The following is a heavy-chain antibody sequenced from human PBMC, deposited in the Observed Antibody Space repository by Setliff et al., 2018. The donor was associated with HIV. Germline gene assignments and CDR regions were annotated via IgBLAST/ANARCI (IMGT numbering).Heavy chain of an antibody. CDR3: ARDFSYGYFFYGMDV. V-gene: IGHV3-49*04. CDR2: IRSKAYGGTT. J-gene: IGHJ6*02. CDR1: GFTFGDYS. Sequence: GGSLRLSCRGSGFTFGDYSMSWVRQAPGKGLEWVGFIRSKAYGGTTEYAASVKGRFTLSRDDSRNIAYLQMNSLKTEDTAVYYCARDFSYGYFFYGMDVWGQGTTVTVS. D-gene: IGHD5-18*01.